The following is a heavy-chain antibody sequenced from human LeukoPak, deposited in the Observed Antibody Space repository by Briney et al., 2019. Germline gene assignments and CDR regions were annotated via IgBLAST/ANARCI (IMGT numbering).Heavy chain of an antibody. Sequence: GGSPRLSREASGFTFSSYWMHWVRHDPGKGLVWVSRMNSDGSSTSHADSVRGRFTISRDNAKNTLYLQMNSLRAEDTAVYYCAREHNTAAAIDYWGQGTLVTVSS. J-gene: IGHJ4*02. CDR1: GFTFSSYW. D-gene: IGHD6-13*01. CDR2: MNSDGSST. V-gene: IGHV3-74*01. CDR3: AREHNTAAAIDY.